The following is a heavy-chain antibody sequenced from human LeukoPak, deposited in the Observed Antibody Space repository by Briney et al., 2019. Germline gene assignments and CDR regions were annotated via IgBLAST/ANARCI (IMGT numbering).Heavy chain of an antibody. V-gene: IGHV3-21*01. CDR3: ARDLGGNNDY. D-gene: IGHD3-16*01. J-gene: IGHJ4*02. CDR1: GFTFSSYS. CDR2: ISSGSSYI. Sequence: GGSLRLSCAASGFTFSSYSMNWVRQAPGKGLEWVSSISSGSSYIYYADSVKGRFTISRDNAKNSLYLQMNSLRAEDTAVYYCARDLGGNNDYWGQGTLVTVSS.